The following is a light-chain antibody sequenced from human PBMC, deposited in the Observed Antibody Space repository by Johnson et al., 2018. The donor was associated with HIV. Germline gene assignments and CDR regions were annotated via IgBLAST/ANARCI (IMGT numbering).Light chain of an antibody. V-gene: IGLV1-51*01. CDR3: GTWDSSLSAHYV. J-gene: IGLJ1*01. Sequence: QSVLTQTPSVSAAPGQKVTISCSGSSSNIGNSYVSWYQQLPGTAPKLLIYDNNKRPSGIPDRFSGSKSGTSATLGITGLQTGDEADYYCGTWDSSLSAHYVFGTGTKVTVL. CDR2: DNN. CDR1: SSNIGNSY.